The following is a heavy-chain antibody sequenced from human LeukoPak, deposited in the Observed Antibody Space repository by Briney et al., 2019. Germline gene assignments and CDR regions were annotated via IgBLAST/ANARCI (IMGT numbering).Heavy chain of an antibody. CDR3: ARDEGSSNHYYFDY. CDR1: GFTFSSYA. J-gene: IGHJ4*02. D-gene: IGHD6-6*01. CDR2: ISYDGSNK. V-gene: IGHV3-30*04. Sequence: PGGSLRLSCAASGFTFSSYAMHWVRQAPGKGLEWVAVISYDGSNKYYADSVKGRFTISRDNSKNTLYLQMNSLRAEDTAVYYCARDEGSSNHYYFDYWGQGTLVTVSS.